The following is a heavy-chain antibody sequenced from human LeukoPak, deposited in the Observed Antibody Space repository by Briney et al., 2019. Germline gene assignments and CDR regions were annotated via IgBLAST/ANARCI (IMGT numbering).Heavy chain of an antibody. CDR1: GFTFSSYS. V-gene: IGHV3-21*01. CDR3: ARDRIGYGDSVDY. CDR2: ISSSSSYI. Sequence: GGSLRLSCAASGFTFSSYSMNWDRQAPGKGLEWVSSISSSSSYIYYADSVKGRFTISRDNAKNSLYLQMNSLRAEDTAVYYCARDRIGYGDSVDYWGQGTLVTVSS. D-gene: IGHD4-17*01. J-gene: IGHJ4*02.